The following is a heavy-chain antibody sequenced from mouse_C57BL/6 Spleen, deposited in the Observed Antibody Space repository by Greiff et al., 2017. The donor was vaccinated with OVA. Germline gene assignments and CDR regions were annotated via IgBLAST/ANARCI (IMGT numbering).Heavy chain of an antibody. CDR3: AARNWDERCNYAMDY. D-gene: IGHD4-1*01. V-gene: IGHV1-80*01. J-gene: IGHJ4*01. CDR2: IYPGDGDT. CDR1: GYAFSSYW. Sequence: QVQLKQSGAELVKPGASVKISCKASGYAFSSYWMNWVKQRPGKGLEWIGQIYPGDGDTNYNGKFKGKATLTADKSSSTAYMQLSSLTSEDSAVYFCAARNWDERCNYAMDYWGQGTSVTVSS.